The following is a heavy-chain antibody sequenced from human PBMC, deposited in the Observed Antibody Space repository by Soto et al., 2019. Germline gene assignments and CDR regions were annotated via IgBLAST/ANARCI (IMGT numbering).Heavy chain of an antibody. D-gene: IGHD6-13*01. CDR1: GYTFTGYY. CDR3: ARDGGGIAAAEGWFDP. J-gene: IGHJ5*02. V-gene: IGHV1-2*02. CDR2: INPNSGGT. Sequence: QVQLVQSGAEVKKPGASVKVSCKASGYTFTGYYMHWVRQAPGQGLEWMGWINPNSGGTNYAQKFQGRVTMTRDTSISTAYMELCRLRSDDTAVYYCARDGGGIAAAEGWFDPWGQGTLVTVSS.